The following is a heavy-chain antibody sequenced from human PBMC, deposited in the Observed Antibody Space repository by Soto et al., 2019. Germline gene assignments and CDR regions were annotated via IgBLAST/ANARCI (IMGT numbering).Heavy chain of an antibody. V-gene: IGHV1-3*01. Sequence: QVQLVQSGPEMMQPGASVKVSCKASGYASLSYAMHWVRQVHGQVYEWLGWINAGVDGTMYSERFQGRVRTAGDTSANTVYMELNALTSEDTAVYYCAREVPGVTSFDYWGQGTLVIVSS. CDR2: INAGVDGT. D-gene: IGHD3-10*01. CDR1: GYASLSYA. CDR3: AREVPGVTSFDY. J-gene: IGHJ4*02.